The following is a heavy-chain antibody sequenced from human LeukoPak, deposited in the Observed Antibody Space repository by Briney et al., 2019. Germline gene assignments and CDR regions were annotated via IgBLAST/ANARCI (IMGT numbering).Heavy chain of an antibody. CDR3: TTRFTMVRGVIKDY. D-gene: IGHD3-10*01. CDR1: GFTFSNAW. Sequence: GGSLRLSCAASGFTFSNAWMSWVRQAPGKGLEWVGRIKSKTDGGTTDYAAPVKGRFTTSRDDSKNTLYLQMNSLKTEDTAVYYCTTRFTMVRGVIKDYWGQGTLVTVSS. CDR2: IKSKTDGGTT. J-gene: IGHJ4*02. V-gene: IGHV3-15*01.